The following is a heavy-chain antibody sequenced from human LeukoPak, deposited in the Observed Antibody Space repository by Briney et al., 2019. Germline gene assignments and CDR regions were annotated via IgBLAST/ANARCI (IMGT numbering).Heavy chain of an antibody. CDR3: ARLRYSSSAATVDY. V-gene: IGHV3-7*03. D-gene: IGHD6-6*01. CDR2: INHDGSEK. Sequence: GGSLRLSCAASGFTFSTYWMTWVRQAPGKGLEWVANINHDGSEKYYVDSVKGRFTISRDNAKNSLCLQMNSLRAEDTALYYCARLRYSSSAATVDYWGQGTLVTVSS. J-gene: IGHJ4*02. CDR1: GFTFSTYW.